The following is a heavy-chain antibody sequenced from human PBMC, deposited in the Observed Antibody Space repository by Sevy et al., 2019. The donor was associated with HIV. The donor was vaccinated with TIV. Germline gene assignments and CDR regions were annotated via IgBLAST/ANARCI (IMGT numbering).Heavy chain of an antibody. J-gene: IGHJ3*01. V-gene: IGHV4-30-2*01. CDR3: ARDGGTLTSPGSFDF. CDR1: GDSISSGVFS. D-gene: IGHD4-17*01. CDR2: VFHTGST. Sequence: SETLSLTCAVSGDSISSGVFSWNWIRQPPGKGLEWIGYVFHTGSTYYNPSLKSRTTISVDTSKNQFSLKLSSMTAADTAVYYCARDGGTLTSPGSFDFWGQGTMVTVSS.